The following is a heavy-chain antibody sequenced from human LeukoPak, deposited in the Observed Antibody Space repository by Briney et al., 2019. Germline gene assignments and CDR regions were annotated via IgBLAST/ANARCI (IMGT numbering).Heavy chain of an antibody. CDR2: ISYDGSNK. V-gene: IGHV3-30-3*01. J-gene: IGHJ3*02. Sequence: PGGSLRLSCAASGFTFSSYAMHWVRQAPGKGLEWVAVISYDGSNKYYADSVKGRFTISRDNSKNALYLQMISLRAEDTAVYYCARDSNMIVVPDAFDIWGQGTMVTVSS. CDR1: GFTFSSYA. CDR3: ARDSNMIVVPDAFDI. D-gene: IGHD3-22*01.